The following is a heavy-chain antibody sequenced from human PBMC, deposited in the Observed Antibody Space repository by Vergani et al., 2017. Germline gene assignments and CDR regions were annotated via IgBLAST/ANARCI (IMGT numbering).Heavy chain of an antibody. CDR2: ISAYNGNT. D-gene: IGHD2-2*01. Sequence: QVQLVQSGAEVKKPGASVKVSCKASGYTFTSYGISWVRQAPGQGLDWMGWISAYNGNTNYAQKLQGRVTMTRDTSISTAYMELSRLRSDDTAVYYCARDGPGPNCSSTSGHYYYYYYMDVWGKGTTVTVSS. CDR1: GYTFTSYG. CDR3: ARDGPGPNCSSTSGHYYYYYYMDV. V-gene: IGHV1-18*01. J-gene: IGHJ6*03.